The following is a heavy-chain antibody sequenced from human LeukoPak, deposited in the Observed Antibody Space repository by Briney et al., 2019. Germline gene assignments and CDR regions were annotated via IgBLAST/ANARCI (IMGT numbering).Heavy chain of an antibody. CDR2: IYYSGST. CDR3: ARRPYYDSSGYPSSYYFDY. Sequence: SETLSLTCTVSGGSISSSSYYWGWIRQPPGKGPEWIGSIYYSGSTYYNPSLKSRVTLSVDTSKNQFSLRLNSVTAADTAVYYCARRPYYDSSGYPSSYYFDYWGQGTLVTVSS. J-gene: IGHJ4*02. CDR1: GGSISSSSYY. D-gene: IGHD3-22*01. V-gene: IGHV4-39*01.